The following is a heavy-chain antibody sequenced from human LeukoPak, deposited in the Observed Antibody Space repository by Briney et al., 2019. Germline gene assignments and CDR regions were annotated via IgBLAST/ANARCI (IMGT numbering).Heavy chain of an antibody. CDR2: ISTSSYT. Sequence: GGSLRLSCAASGFTFSDYYMSWIRQAPGKGLEWVSYISTSSYTNYADSVKGRFTISRDNAKNSLYLQMNSLRAEDTAMYYCARDDGHYYDTSGYNYHYWGQGTLVTVSS. CDR3: ARDDGHYYDTSGYNYHY. CDR1: GFTFSDYY. V-gene: IGHV3-11*05. D-gene: IGHD3-22*01. J-gene: IGHJ4*02.